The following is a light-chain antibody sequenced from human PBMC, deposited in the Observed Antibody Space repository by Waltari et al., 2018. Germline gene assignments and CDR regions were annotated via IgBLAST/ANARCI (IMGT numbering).Light chain of an antibody. CDR3: QQRSNWPPNT. Sequence: EIVLTQSPATLSLSPGERATLSCRASQRVSSYLAWYQQKPGQAPRLLIYDASNRATGIPARFSGSGSGTDFTLTISSLEPEDFAVYYCQQRSNWPPNTFGQGTKLEIK. CDR2: DAS. V-gene: IGKV3-11*01. J-gene: IGKJ2*01. CDR1: QRVSSY.